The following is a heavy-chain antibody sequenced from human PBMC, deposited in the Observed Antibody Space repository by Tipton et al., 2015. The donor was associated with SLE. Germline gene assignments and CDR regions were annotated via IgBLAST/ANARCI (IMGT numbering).Heavy chain of an antibody. V-gene: IGHV3-30*18. Sequence: SLRLSCAASGFTFDDYGMSWVRQAPGKGLEWVAVISYDGSNKHYADSVKGRFTISRDNSKNTLYLQMNSLRAEDTAVYYCAKGSRSFDPWGQGTLVTVSS. J-gene: IGHJ5*02. D-gene: IGHD6-6*01. CDR2: ISYDGSNK. CDR3: AKGSRSFDP. CDR1: GFTFDDYG.